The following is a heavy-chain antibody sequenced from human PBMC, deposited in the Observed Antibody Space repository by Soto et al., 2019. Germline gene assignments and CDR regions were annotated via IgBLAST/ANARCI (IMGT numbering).Heavy chain of an antibody. D-gene: IGHD3-10*01. Sequence: ASVKVSCKASGYTFTSYAMHWVRQAPGQRLEWMGWINAGNGNTKYSQKFQGRVTITRDTSASTAYMELSSLRSEDTAVYYCASGYMVRGDYYYGMDVWGQGTTVTSP. CDR1: GYTFTSYA. CDR3: ASGYMVRGDYYYGMDV. CDR2: INAGNGNT. V-gene: IGHV1-3*01. J-gene: IGHJ6*02.